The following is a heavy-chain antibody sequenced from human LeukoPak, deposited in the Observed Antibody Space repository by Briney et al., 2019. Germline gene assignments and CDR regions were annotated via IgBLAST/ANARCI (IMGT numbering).Heavy chain of an antibody. CDR2: IYTSGST. Sequence: MTAETLSLTCTVSGGSISSGSYYWSWIRQPAGKGLEWIGRIYTSGSTNYNPSLKSRVTISVDTSKNQFSLKLSSMTAADTAVYYCARDTRRYSSSWYPSWGQGTLVTVSS. CDR3: ARDTRRYSSSWYPS. D-gene: IGHD6-13*01. CDR1: GGSISSGSYY. J-gene: IGHJ5*02. V-gene: IGHV4-61*02.